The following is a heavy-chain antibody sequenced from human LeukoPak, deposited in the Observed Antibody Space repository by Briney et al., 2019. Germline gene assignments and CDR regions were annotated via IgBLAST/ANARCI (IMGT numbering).Heavy chain of an antibody. CDR2: IYTSGST. D-gene: IGHD6-6*01. V-gene: IGHV4-61*02. CDR3: ARDVPSGSIAGDWFDP. CDR1: GGSISSGSYY. Sequence: SETLSLTCTVSGGSISSGSYYWSWIRQPAGRGLEWIGRIYTSGSTNYNPSRKSRVTISVDTSNNQFSLKLSSVTAADTAVYYCARDVPSGSIAGDWFDPWGQGTLVTVSS. J-gene: IGHJ5*02.